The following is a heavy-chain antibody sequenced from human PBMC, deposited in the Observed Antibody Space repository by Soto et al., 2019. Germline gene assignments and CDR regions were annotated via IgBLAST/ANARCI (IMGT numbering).Heavy chain of an antibody. CDR3: AAKRSGYDLDYYYGMDV. V-gene: IGHV3-23*01. CDR1: GFTFSSYA. D-gene: IGHD5-12*01. Sequence: GGSLRLSCAASGFTFSSYAMSWVRQAPGKGLEWVSAISGSGGSTYYADSVKGRFTISRDNSKNTLYLQMNSLRAEDTAVYYCAAKRSGYDLDYYYGMDVWGQGTTVTVSS. J-gene: IGHJ6*02. CDR2: ISGSGGST.